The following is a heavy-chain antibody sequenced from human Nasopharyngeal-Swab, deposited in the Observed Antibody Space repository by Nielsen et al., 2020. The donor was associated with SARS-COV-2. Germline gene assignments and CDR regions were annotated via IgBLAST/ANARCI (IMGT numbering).Heavy chain of an antibody. CDR3: ARGSRDGYNQLLGPFDT. V-gene: IGHV3-53*01. CDR2: IYYGGAT. J-gene: IGHJ4*02. CDR1: GFTVSYNF. Sequence: GESLKISCAVSGFTVSYNFMNWVRQAPGQGLEWLPVIYYGGATYYADSVKGRFTISRDNSKNTLYLQMNSLRVEDTALYYCARGSRDGYNQLLGPFDTWGQGTLVTVSS. D-gene: IGHD5-24*01.